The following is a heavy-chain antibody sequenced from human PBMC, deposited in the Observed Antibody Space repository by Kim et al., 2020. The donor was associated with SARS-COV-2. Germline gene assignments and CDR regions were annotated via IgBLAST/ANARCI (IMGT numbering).Heavy chain of an antibody. V-gene: IGHV3-53*01. D-gene: IGHD6-13*01. CDR1: GFTVTSNS. CDR2: IYSGDST. CDR3: ARGHSSSCYELDS. Sequence: GGSLRLSCAASGFTVTSNSMNWVRQAPGKGLERVSIIYSGDSTYYADSVKGRFIISRDNFKKTLYLQMSNLRVEDTAVYYCARGHSSSCYELDSWGQGTPVTVSS. J-gene: IGHJ5*01.